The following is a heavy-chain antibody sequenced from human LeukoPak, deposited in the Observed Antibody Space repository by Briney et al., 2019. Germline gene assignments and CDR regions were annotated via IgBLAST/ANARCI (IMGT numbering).Heavy chain of an antibody. V-gene: IGHV1-2*06. D-gene: IGHD1-26*01. CDR2: INPNSGGT. CDR3: ARDRGRWELQALPDH. J-gene: IGHJ4*02. CDR1: GYTFTDNY. Sequence: ASVKVSCKASGYTFTDNYIHWVRQAPGQGPEWMGRINPNSGGTNYAQRFQGRVTMTRDTSINTAYMELGWLRSDDTAMYYCARDRGRWELQALPDHWGQGTLVTISS.